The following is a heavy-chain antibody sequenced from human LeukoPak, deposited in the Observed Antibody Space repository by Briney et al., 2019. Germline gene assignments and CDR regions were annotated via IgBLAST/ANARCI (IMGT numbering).Heavy chain of an antibody. J-gene: IGHJ4*02. CDR2: IWYDASNK. Sequence: GGSLRLSCAASGFTFSSFGMHWVRQAPGKGLEWVAVIWYDASNKYYADSVKGRFTISRDNSKNTLYLQMNSLRAEDTAVYYCARGLDYYDSSGYYYPYYFDYWGQGTLVTVSS. CDR3: ARGLDYYDSSGYYYPYYFDY. CDR1: GFTFSSFG. V-gene: IGHV3-33*01. D-gene: IGHD3-22*01.